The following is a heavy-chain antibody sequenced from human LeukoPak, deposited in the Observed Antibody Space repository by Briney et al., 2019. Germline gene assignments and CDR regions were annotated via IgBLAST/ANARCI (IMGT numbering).Heavy chain of an antibody. CDR2: IRYDGSNK. V-gene: IGHV3-30*02. J-gene: IGHJ6*03. D-gene: IGHD5-24*01. CDR3: AGARLQQDYFYYYYYMDV. CDR1: GFTFSGYG. Sequence: GGSLRLSCAASGFTFSGYGMHWVRQAPGKGLEWVAFIRYDGSNKYYADSVKGRFTISRDNSKNTLYLQMNSLRAEDTAVYYCAGARLQQDYFYYYYYMDVWGKGTTVTVSS.